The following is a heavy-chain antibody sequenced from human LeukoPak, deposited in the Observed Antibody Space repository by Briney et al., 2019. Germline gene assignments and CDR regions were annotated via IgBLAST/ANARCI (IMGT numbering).Heavy chain of an antibody. Sequence: PSETLSLTCTVSGGSISSSDYYWGWIRQPPGKGLEWIGNIYYTGSSSYNSSLKSRVTISVDTSKNQFSLQLSSVTAADTAVYYCARDNYAGANWFDPWGQGTLVTVSS. V-gene: IGHV4-39*07. CDR1: GGSISSSDYY. CDR2: IYYTGSS. D-gene: IGHD1-7*01. J-gene: IGHJ5*02. CDR3: ARDNYAGANWFDP.